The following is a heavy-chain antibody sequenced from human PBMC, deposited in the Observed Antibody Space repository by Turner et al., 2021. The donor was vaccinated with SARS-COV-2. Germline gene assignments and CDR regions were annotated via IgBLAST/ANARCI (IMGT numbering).Heavy chain of an antibody. CDR1: GYTFSGYY. V-gene: IGHV1-2*02. CDR3: ARSRLEYYYDSSGHHYGMDV. D-gene: IGHD3-22*01. J-gene: IGHJ6*02. Sequence: QVQLVQSGAEVKKPGPSVKVSCKASGYTFSGYYMHWVRQAPGQGLEWMGWINPNSGGTNYAQKFQGRVTMTSDTSISTTYMELTSLRSDDTAVYYCARSRLEYYYDSSGHHYGMDVWGQGTTVTVSS. CDR2: INPNSGGT.